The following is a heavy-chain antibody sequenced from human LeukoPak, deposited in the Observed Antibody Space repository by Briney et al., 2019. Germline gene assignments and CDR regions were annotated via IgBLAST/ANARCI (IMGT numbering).Heavy chain of an antibody. V-gene: IGHV4-38-2*02. CDR1: GYSISSGHY. D-gene: IGHD3-10*01. J-gene: IGHJ5*02. CDR2: MYHSGST. CDR3: ARGPRFGELLWHWFDP. Sequence: SETLSLTCTVSGYSISSGHYWGWIRQPPGKGLEWIGSMYHSGSTYYNPPLKSRVTISEDTSKNQFSLKLRSVTAADTAVYYCARGPRFGELLWHWFDPWGQGILVTVSS.